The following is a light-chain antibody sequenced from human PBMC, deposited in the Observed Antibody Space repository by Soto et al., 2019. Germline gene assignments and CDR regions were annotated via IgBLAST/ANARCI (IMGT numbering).Light chain of an antibody. CDR1: QSVNSN. CDR2: GIS. J-gene: IGKJ5*01. V-gene: IGKV3-15*01. Sequence: EILLAQSPATLSLSPGESATLSCRASQSVNSNYLAWYQQHPGQPPRLLIYGISTRATGIPARFSGSGSGTEFSLTISSLQSEDFAAYYCQQYSKWPITFGQGTRLEIK. CDR3: QQYSKWPIT.